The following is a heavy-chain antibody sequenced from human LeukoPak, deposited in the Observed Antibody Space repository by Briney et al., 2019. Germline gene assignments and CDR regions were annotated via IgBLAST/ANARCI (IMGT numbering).Heavy chain of an antibody. CDR3: VKGALAAAGSGFDY. D-gene: IGHD6-13*01. V-gene: IGHV3-23*01. J-gene: IGHJ4*02. Sequence: GGSLRLSCAVSGFIFNSYAMSWVRQAPGKGLEWVSSISASGGSTYHAGSVKGRFTISRDNSKNTLHLQMNSLRADDTALYYCVKGALAAAGSGFDYWGQGTLVTVSS. CDR1: GFIFNSYA. CDR2: ISASGGST.